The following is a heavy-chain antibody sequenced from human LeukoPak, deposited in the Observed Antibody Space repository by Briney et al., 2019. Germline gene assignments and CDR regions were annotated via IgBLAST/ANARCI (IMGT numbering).Heavy chain of an antibody. Sequence: SETLSLTCAVSGYSLGKNYYWGWIRQPPGKGLEWIGSIYYSGSTYYNPSLKSRVTISVDTSKNQFSLKLSSVTAADTAVYYCARQGRSTVTTIDYWGQGTLVTVSS. D-gene: IGHD4-17*01. V-gene: IGHV4-38-2*01. J-gene: IGHJ4*02. CDR1: GYSLGKNYY. CDR3: ARQGRSTVTTIDY. CDR2: IYYSGST.